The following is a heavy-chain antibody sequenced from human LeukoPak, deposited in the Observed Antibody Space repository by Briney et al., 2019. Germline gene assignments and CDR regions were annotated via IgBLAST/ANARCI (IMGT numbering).Heavy chain of an antibody. Sequence: GGSLRLSCAASGFNFKYYAMTWVRQAPGKGLEWVSSISGSGDYTYYADSVKGRFTISRDNSKDTLYLQVNSLRAEDMAVFYCAKGQDANYLPLDLWGRGTLVPVSS. CDR2: ISGSGDYT. V-gene: IGHV3-23*01. D-gene: IGHD4/OR15-4a*01. J-gene: IGHJ2*01. CDR3: AKGQDANYLPLDL. CDR1: GFNFKYYA.